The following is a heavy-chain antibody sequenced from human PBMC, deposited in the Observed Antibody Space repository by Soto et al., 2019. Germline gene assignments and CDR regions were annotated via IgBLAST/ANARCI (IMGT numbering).Heavy chain of an antibody. CDR3: ARIYASMVRGVITSDY. CDR2: IFSNDEK. V-gene: IGHV2-26*01. Sequence: QVTLKESGPVLVKPTETLTLTCTGSGFSLSNARMGVSWIRQPPGKALEWLSHIFSNDEKSYSTSLKSRLTISKDTSKSQVVLTMTNMDPVDTATYYCARIYASMVRGVITSDYWGQGTLVTVSS. J-gene: IGHJ4*02. D-gene: IGHD3-10*01. CDR1: GFSLSNARMG.